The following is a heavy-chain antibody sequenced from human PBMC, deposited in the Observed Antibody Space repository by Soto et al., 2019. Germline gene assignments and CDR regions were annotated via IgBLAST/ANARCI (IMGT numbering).Heavy chain of an antibody. D-gene: IGHD1-26*01. CDR3: VCSLGPTTGIDY. CDR1: GGSITSSTYY. V-gene: IGHV4-39*01. J-gene: IGHJ4*02. Sequence: SETLSLTCTVSGGSITSSTYYWGWVRQPPGKGLEWIGHMRYSGDTHSDPSLQSRVTISVDTPKSQFSLSLSSVTAADTAIYYCVCSLGPTTGIDYWGQGILVTVSS. CDR2: MRYSGDT.